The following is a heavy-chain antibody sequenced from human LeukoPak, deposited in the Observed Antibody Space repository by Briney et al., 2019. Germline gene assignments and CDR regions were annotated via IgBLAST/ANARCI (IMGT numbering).Heavy chain of an antibody. Sequence: GGSLRLSCAASGFTLTSYEMNWVRLAPGKGLEWISYISRTGNSIYYADPVKGRFTVSTTSAKNALYLQMNSLRAADTAVYYCARGPYSSNWYVDYWGEGTLVTVAS. V-gene: IGHV3-48*03. CDR1: GFTLTSYE. CDR2: ISRTGNSI. D-gene: IGHD6-13*01. J-gene: IGHJ4*02. CDR3: ARGPYSSNWYVDY.